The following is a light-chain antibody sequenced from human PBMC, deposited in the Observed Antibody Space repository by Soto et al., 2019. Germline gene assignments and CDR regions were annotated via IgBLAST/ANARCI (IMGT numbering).Light chain of an antibody. Sequence: QSALTQPAAVSGSPGQSITISCTGTSSDVSGFKYVSWYQQHPGKAPKVMIYEVSHRPSGVSNRFSGSKSGNTASLTISGLQAEDEAHYYCSSYTSSDTVVFGGGTKLTVL. CDR2: EVS. J-gene: IGLJ2*01. CDR3: SSYTSSDTVV. V-gene: IGLV2-14*01. CDR1: SSDVSGFKY.